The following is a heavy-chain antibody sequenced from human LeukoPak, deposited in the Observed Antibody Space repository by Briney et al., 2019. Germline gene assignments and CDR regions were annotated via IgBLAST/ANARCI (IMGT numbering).Heavy chain of an antibody. J-gene: IGHJ3*02. D-gene: IGHD4-17*01. CDR3: ARANPDYGYYNGGPDAFDI. CDR1: GGSFSGYY. CDR2: INHSGST. Sequence: PSETLSLTCAVYGGSFSGYYWSWIRQPPGKGLEWIGEINHSGSTNYNPSLKSRVTISVDTSKNQFSLKLSSVTAADTAVYYCARANPDYGYYNGGPDAFDIWGQGTMVTVSS. V-gene: IGHV4-34*01.